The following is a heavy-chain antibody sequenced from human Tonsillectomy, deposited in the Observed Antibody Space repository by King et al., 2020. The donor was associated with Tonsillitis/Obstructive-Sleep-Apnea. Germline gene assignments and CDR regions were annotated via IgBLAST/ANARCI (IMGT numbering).Heavy chain of an antibody. J-gene: IGHJ4*02. Sequence: VQLVESGGGVVQPGRSLRLSCAASGFTFSSYALHWVRQAPGKGLEWVAIISYDGSHLYYADSVKVRFTISRDNSKNTLYLQMNSLRAEDTAVYFCARESYGDLYFDYWGQGTLVTVSS. CDR3: ARESYGDLYFDY. V-gene: IGHV3-30*01. CDR1: GFTFSSYA. CDR2: ISYDGSHL. D-gene: IGHD4-17*01.